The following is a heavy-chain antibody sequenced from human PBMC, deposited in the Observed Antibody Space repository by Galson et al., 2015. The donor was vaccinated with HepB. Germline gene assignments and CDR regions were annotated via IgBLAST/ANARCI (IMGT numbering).Heavy chain of an antibody. CDR3: ARAVYYYDSSGPFDY. Sequence: SVKVSCKASGGTFSSYTISWVRQAPGQGLEWMGRIIPILGIANYAQKFQGRVTITADKSTSTAYMELSSLRSEDTAVYYCARAVYYYDSSGPFDYWGQGTLVTVSS. J-gene: IGHJ4*02. CDR1: GGTFSSYT. V-gene: IGHV1-69*02. CDR2: IIPILGIA. D-gene: IGHD3-22*01.